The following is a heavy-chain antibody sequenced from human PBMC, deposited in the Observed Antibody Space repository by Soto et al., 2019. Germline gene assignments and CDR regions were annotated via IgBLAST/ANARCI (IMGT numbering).Heavy chain of an antibody. CDR3: ARHDHSSGYPY. D-gene: IGHD3-22*01. CDR2: IYYSGST. V-gene: IGHV4-39*01. J-gene: IGHJ4*02. CDR1: GGSISSSSYY. Sequence: PSETLSLTCTVSGGSISSSSYYWGWIRQPPGKGLEWIGSIYYSGSTYYNPSLKSRVTISVDTSKNQFSLKLSSVTAADTAVYYCARHDHSSGYPYWGQGTLVTVSS.